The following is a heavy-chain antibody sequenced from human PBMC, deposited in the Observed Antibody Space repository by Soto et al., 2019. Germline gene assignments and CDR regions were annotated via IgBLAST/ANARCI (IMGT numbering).Heavy chain of an antibody. CDR3: ARDFHIVVVVAATRRYYYYMDV. CDR2: VSGDGSSK. J-gene: IGHJ6*03. Sequence: GGSLRLSCTASGFTFSSSWMHWVRQAPGKGLVWVSRVSGDGSSKYYADSVKGRFTISRDNAKNTLYLQMNSLRAEDTAVYYCARDFHIVVVVAATRRYYYYMDVWGKGTTVTVSS. D-gene: IGHD2-15*01. V-gene: IGHV3-74*01. CDR1: GFTFSSSW.